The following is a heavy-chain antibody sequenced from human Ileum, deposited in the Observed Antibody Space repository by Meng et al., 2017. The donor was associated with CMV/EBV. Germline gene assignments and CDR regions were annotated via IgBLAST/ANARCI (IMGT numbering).Heavy chain of an antibody. CDR1: GFTFDDYG. CDR3: ARGIRELDQ. Sequence: LSLSCTASGFTFDDYGMTWVRQAPGKGLEWVSSIHWDGSRIGYADSLKGRFTISRDNAKNSLYMQMNSLRAEDTALYYCARGIRELDQWGQGTLVTVSS. J-gene: IGHJ4*02. V-gene: IGHV3-20*04. CDR2: IHWDGSRI. D-gene: IGHD5-24*01.